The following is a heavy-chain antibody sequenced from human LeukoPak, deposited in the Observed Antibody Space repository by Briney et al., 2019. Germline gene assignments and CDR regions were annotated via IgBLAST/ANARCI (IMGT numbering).Heavy chain of an antibody. J-gene: IGHJ4*02. CDR2: ISYDGSNK. CDR1: GFTFSSYG. D-gene: IGHD4-17*01. CDR3: ARVNPALYGDFAFDY. Sequence: GRSLRLSCAASGFTFSSYGMHWVHQAPGKGLEWVAVISYDGSNKYYADSVKGRFTISRDNAKNSLYLQMNSLRAEDTAVYYCARVNPALYGDFAFDYRGQGTLVTVSS. V-gene: IGHV3-30*03.